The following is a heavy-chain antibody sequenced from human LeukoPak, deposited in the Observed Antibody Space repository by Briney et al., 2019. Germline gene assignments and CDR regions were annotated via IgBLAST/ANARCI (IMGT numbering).Heavy chain of an antibody. J-gene: IGHJ6*03. Sequence: GASVKVSCKASGGTFSSYAISWVRQAPGQGLEWMGGIIPIFGTANYAQKFQGRVTITTDESTSTAYMELSSLRSEDTAVYYCASRSGYYDYYYYMDVWGKGTTVTVSS. CDR1: GGTFSSYA. V-gene: IGHV1-69*05. CDR3: ASRSGYYDYYYYMDV. CDR2: IIPIFGTA. D-gene: IGHD3-22*01.